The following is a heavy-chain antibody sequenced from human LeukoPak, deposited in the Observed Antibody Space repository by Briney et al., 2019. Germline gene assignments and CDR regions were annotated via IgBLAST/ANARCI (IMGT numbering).Heavy chain of an antibody. CDR1: GGSISSSSYY. D-gene: IGHD1-26*01. V-gene: IGHV4-39*07. CDR2: IYYSGST. J-gene: IGHJ5*02. Sequence: PSETLSLTCTVSGGSISSSSYYWGWIRQPPGKGLEWIGSIYYSGSTYFNPSLKSRVTISVDTSKNQFSLKLNSVTAADTAVYYCARDPLYSGSYWGWFDPWGQGTLVTVSS. CDR3: ARDPLYSGSYWGWFDP.